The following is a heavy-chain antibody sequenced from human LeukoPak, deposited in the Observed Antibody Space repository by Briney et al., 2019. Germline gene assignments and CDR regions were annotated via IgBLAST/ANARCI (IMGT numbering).Heavy chain of an antibody. D-gene: IGHD1-1*01. CDR1: GFTFSSYA. V-gene: IGHV3-7*01. J-gene: IGHJ4*02. CDR3: TRGNWDDY. Sequence: PGGSLRLSCAASGFTFSSYAMSWVRQAPGKGLEWVANISPDGSDKSYVDSVKGRFTISRDNTKDSLYLEMGSLRAEDTALYYCTRGNWDDYWGQGTLVTVSS. CDR2: ISPDGSDK.